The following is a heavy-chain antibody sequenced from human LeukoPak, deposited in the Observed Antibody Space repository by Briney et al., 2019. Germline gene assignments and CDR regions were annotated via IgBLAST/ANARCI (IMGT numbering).Heavy chain of an antibody. CDR1: GGSISSYY. Sequence: PSETLSLTCTVSGGSISSYYWSWIRQPPGKGLEWIGYIYYSGSTNFNPSLKSRVTMSLDTSKNQFSLKLSSVTAADTAVYYCARRLGFCGGGSCYPHHYNWFDPWGQGTLVTVSS. D-gene: IGHD2-15*01. CDR3: ARRLGFCGGGSCYPHHYNWFDP. V-gene: IGHV4-59*01. CDR2: IYYSGST. J-gene: IGHJ5*02.